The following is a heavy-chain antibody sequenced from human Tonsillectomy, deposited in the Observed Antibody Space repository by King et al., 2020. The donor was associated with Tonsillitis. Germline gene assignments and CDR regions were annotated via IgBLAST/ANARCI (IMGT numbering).Heavy chain of an antibody. J-gene: IGHJ4*02. CDR3: AQCGLYSGYDLGEYYFDY. CDR1: GNSINSGYY. CDR2: IYHSGST. Sequence: QLQESGPGLVKPSETPSLTCAVSGNSINSGYYWVWIRQPPGKGLEWIWSIYHSGSTYYNPSLKSRVTISVDTSKNQFSLRLSSVTAADTAVYYCAQCGLYSGYDLGEYYFDYWGQGTLVTVSS. V-gene: IGHV4-38-2*01. D-gene: IGHD5-12*01.